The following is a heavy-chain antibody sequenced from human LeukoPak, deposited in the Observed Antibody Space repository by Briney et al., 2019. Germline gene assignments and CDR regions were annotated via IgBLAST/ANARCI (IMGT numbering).Heavy chain of an antibody. V-gene: IGHV4-34*01. J-gene: IGHJ1*01. CDR3: ARPPYSGGGPWRKPKYFQH. Sequence: SETLSLTCAVYGGSFSGYYWSWIRQPPGKGLEWIGEINHSGSTNYNPSLKSRVTISVDTSKNQFSLKLSSVTAADTAVYYCARPPYSGGGPWRKPKYFQHWGQGTLVTVSS. CDR2: INHSGST. D-gene: IGHD2-15*01. CDR1: GGSFSGYY.